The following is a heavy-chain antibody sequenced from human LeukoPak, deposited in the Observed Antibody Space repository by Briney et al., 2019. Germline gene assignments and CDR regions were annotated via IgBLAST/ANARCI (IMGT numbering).Heavy chain of an antibody. D-gene: IGHD1-26*01. Sequence: ASVKVSCKVSGYTLTELSMHWVRQAPGKGLEWMGGFDPEDGETIYAQKFQGRVTMTEDTSTDTAYMELSSLRSEDTAAYYCATYLVLVGATTALYYFDYWGQGTLVTVSS. J-gene: IGHJ4*02. CDR1: GYTLTELS. CDR3: ATYLVLVGATTALYYFDY. V-gene: IGHV1-24*01. CDR2: FDPEDGET.